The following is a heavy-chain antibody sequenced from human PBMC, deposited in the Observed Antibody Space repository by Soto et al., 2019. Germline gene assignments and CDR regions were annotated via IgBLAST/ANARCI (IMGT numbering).Heavy chain of an antibody. Sequence: SVKVSCKASGGTFSSYAISWVRQAPGQGLEWMGGIIPIFGTANYAQKFQGRVTITADESTSTAYMELSSLRSEDTAVYYCARVVGRQFWFDPWGQGTLVTVSS. CDR1: GGTFSSYA. CDR2: IIPIFGTA. J-gene: IGHJ5*02. CDR3: ARVVGRQFWFDP. D-gene: IGHD1-1*01. V-gene: IGHV1-69*13.